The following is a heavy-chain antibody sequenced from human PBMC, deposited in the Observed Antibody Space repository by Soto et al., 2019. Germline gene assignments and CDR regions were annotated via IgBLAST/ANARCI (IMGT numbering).Heavy chain of an antibody. Sequence: ASVKVSFKASGFTFSKYAMHWVRQAPGQRLEWMGWINAGNGNTRYLEKLQGRVTIIRDTSASTVYMELSSLRSEDTAVYYCARDYADIAVAGIPLLVHWGQGTLVTVSS. V-gene: IGHV1-3*01. J-gene: IGHJ4*01. CDR1: GFTFSKYA. CDR3: ARDYADIAVAGIPLLVH. D-gene: IGHD6-19*01. CDR2: INAGNGNT.